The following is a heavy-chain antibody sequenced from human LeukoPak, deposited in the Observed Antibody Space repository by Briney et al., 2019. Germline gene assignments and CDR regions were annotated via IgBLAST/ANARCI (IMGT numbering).Heavy chain of an antibody. J-gene: IGHJ4*02. CDR3: ARLYCSGGSCYPGQFDY. Sequence: GGSLRLSCAASGFTFSSYWMSWVRQAPGRGLEWVANIKQDGSEKYYVDSVKGRFTISRDNAKNSLYLQMNSLRAEDTAVYYCARLYCSGGSCYPGQFDYWGQGTLVTVSS. V-gene: IGHV3-7*01. CDR1: GFTFSSYW. CDR2: IKQDGSEK. D-gene: IGHD2-15*01.